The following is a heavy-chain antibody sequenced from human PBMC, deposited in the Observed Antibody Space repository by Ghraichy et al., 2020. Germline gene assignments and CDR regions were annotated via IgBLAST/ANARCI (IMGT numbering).Heavy chain of an antibody. J-gene: IGHJ6*02. CDR1: GFSLSTSGMC. D-gene: IGHD2-2*01. CDR3: ARAIVVVPAARQYYGMDV. V-gene: IGHV2-70*01. Sequence: GPTLVKPTQTLTLTCTFSGFSLSTSGMCVSWIRQPPGKALEWLALIDWDDDKYYSTSLKTRLTISKDTSKNQVVLTMTNMDPVDTATYYCARAIVVVPAARQYYGMDVWGQGTTVTVSS. CDR2: IDWDDDK.